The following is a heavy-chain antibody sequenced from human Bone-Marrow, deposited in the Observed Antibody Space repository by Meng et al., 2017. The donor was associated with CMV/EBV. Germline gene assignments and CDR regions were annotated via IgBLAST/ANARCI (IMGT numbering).Heavy chain of an antibody. V-gene: IGHV3-48*04. CDR1: GFSFSSYG. CDR2: ISSSSSTI. D-gene: IGHD6-13*01. J-gene: IGHJ5*02. Sequence: GGSLRLSCAASGFSFSSYGMSWVRQAPGKGLEWVSYISSSSSTIYYADSVKGRFTISRDNAKNSLYLQMNSLRAEDTAVYYCARDGVIAAAVPNWFDPWGQGTLVTVSS. CDR3: ARDGVIAAAVPNWFDP.